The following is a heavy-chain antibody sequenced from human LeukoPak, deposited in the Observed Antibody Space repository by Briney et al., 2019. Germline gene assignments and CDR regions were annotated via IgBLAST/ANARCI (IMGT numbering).Heavy chain of an antibody. J-gene: IGHJ6*03. Sequence: ASVKVSCKASGATFTSYYIHWVRQAPGQGLEWMGWMNPNSGNTGYAQKFQGRVTITRNTSISTAYMELSSLRSEDTAVYYCARATIITIFGVVIKGPYYMDVWGKGTTVTVSS. CDR2: MNPNSGNT. D-gene: IGHD3-3*01. CDR3: ARATIITIFGVVIKGPYYMDV. V-gene: IGHV1-8*03. CDR1: GATFTSYY.